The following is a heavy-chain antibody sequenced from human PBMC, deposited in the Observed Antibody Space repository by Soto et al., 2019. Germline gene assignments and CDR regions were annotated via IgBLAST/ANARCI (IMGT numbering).Heavy chain of an antibody. CDR1: GGSFSGYY. Sequence: SETLSLTCAVYGGSFSGYYWSWIRQPPGKGLEWIGEINHSGSTNYNPSLKSRVTISVDTSKDQVSLKLSSVTAADTAVYSRANRSSPPGYYGMDVWGQGTTVTVSS. J-gene: IGHJ6*02. CDR2: INHSGST. D-gene: IGHD6-6*01. CDR3: ANRSSPPGYYGMDV. V-gene: IGHV4-34*01.